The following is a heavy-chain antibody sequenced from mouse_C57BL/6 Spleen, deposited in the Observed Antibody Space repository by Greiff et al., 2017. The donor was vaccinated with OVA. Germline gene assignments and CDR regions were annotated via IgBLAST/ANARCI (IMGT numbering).Heavy chain of an antibody. Sequence: VQLQQPGAELVKPGASVKLSCKASGYTFTSYWMHWVKQRPGRGLEWIGRIDPTGGGTKYNEKFKSKATLTVDKSSSTAYMQLSSLTSEDSAVYVCARGGVYFDYWGQGTTRTVSS. CDR3: ARGGVYFDY. CDR1: GYTFTSYW. V-gene: IGHV1-62-3*01. J-gene: IGHJ2*01. CDR2: IDPTGGGT.